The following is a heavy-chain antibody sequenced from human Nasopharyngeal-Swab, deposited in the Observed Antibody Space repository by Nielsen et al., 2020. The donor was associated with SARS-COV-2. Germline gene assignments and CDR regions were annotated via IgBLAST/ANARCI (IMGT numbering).Heavy chain of an antibody. J-gene: IGHJ6*02. CDR2: MYSSGRT. V-gene: IGHV4-28*01. CDR3: ARSRGNFYDYGMDV. Sequence: WIRQPPGKGLESIGHMYSSGRTNYNPSLKSRVTMSLDTSRNQFSLRLNSVTAADTAVYLCARSRGNFYDYGMDVWGQGTTVTVSS. D-gene: IGHD3-10*01.